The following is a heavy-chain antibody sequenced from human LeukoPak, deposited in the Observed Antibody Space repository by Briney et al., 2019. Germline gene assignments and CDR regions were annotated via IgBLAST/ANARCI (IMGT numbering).Heavy chain of an antibody. CDR1: GYTFTSYD. D-gene: IGHD5-24*01. CDR2: MNPNSGNT. J-gene: IGHJ4*02. Sequence: SVKVSCKASGYTFTSYDINWVRQATGQGLEWMGWMNPNSGNTGYAQKFQGRVTMTRNTSISTAYMELSSLRSEDTAVYYCARGLTRWLQFSLNYWGQGTLVTVSS. CDR3: ARGLTRWLQFSLNY. V-gene: IGHV1-8*01.